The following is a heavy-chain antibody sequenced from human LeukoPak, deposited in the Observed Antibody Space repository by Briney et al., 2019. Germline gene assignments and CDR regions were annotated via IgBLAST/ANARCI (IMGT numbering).Heavy chain of an antibody. D-gene: IGHD6-19*01. V-gene: IGHV1-69*04. J-gene: IGHJ4*02. CDR3: ARDPRYSSGWYEDY. Sequence: PVASVKVSCKASGGTFSSYAISWVRQAPGQGLEWMGRIIPILGIANYAQKFQGRVTITADKSTSTAYMELSSLRSEDTAVYYCARDPRYSSGWYEDYWGQGTLVTVSS. CDR2: IIPILGIA. CDR1: GGTFSSYA.